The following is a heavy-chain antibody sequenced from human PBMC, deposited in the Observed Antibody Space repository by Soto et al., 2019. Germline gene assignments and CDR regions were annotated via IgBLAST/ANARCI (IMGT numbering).Heavy chain of an antibody. J-gene: IGHJ5*02. CDR1: GGTFSSYA. CDR3: ARDPGYSYGYGNWFDP. CDR2: IIPIFGTA. D-gene: IGHD5-18*01. Sequence: SVKVSCKASGGTFSSYAISWVRQAPGQGLEWMGGIIPIFGTANYAQKFQGRVTITADESTSTAYMELSSLRSEDTAVYYCARDPGYSYGYGNWFDPWGQGTLVTVSS. V-gene: IGHV1-69*13.